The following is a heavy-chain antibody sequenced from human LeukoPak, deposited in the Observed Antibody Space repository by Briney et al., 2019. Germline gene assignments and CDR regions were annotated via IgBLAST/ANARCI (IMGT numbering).Heavy chain of an antibody. CDR2: IIPIFGTA. CDR1: GYTFTSYG. CDR3: ARAGWFGDLIGSH. V-gene: IGHV1-69*13. Sequence: ASVKVSCKASGYTFTSYGISWVRQAPGQGLEWMGGIIPIFGTANYAQKFQGRVTITADESTSTAYMELSSLRSEDTAVYYCARAGWFGDLIGSHWGQGTLVTVSS. D-gene: IGHD3-10*01. J-gene: IGHJ4*02.